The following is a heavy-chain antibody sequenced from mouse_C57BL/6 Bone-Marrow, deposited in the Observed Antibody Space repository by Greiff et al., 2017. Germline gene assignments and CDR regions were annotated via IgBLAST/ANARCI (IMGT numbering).Heavy chain of an antibody. Sequence: VKLQESGPELVKPGASVKISCKASGYAFSSSWMNWVKPRPGKGLEWIGRLYPGDGDTNYNGKFKGKATLTADKSSSTAYMQLSSLTSEDSAVYFCARPYDYDRAWFAYWGQGTLVTVSA. CDR3: ARPYDYDRAWFAY. J-gene: IGHJ3*01. CDR1: GYAFSSSW. CDR2: LYPGDGDT. V-gene: IGHV1-82*01. D-gene: IGHD2-4*01.